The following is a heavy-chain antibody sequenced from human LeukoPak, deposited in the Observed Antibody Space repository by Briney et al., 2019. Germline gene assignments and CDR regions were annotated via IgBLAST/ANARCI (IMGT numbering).Heavy chain of an antibody. CDR3: ARVVLWFDP. CDR1: GGSFGGYY. V-gene: IGHV4-34*01. J-gene: IGHJ5*02. CDR2: INHSGST. Sequence: PSETLSLTCAVYGGSFGGYYWSWIRQPPGKGLEWIGEINHSGSTNYNPSLKSRVTISVDTSKNQFSLKLSSVTAADTAVYYCARVVLWFDPWGQGTLVTVSS.